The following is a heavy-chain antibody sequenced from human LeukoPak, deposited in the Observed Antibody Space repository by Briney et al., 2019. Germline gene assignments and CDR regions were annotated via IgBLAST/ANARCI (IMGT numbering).Heavy chain of an antibody. CDR2: IIPIFGTA. Sequence: SVKVSCKASGGTFSSYAISWVRQAPGQGLEWMGRIIPIFGTANYAQKFRGRVTITTDESTSTAYMELSSLRSEDTAVYYCARDAVATVGAFDIWGQGTMVTVSS. D-gene: IGHD5-12*01. V-gene: IGHV1-69*05. CDR3: ARDAVATVGAFDI. J-gene: IGHJ3*02. CDR1: GGTFSSYA.